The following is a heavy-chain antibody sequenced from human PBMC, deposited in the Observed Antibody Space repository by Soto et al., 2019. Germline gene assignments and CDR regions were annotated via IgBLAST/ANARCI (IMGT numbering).Heavy chain of an antibody. Sequence: GASVKVSCKASGYAFTSYDINWVRQATGQGLEWMGWMNPNSGNTGYAQKFQGSVTMTRNTSISTAYMELTSLRSEDTAIYYCARGLHSAKSGWYLDYWGQGALVTVSS. CDR3: ARGLHSAKSGWYLDY. D-gene: IGHD6-19*01. J-gene: IGHJ4*02. CDR2: MNPNSGNT. V-gene: IGHV1-8*01. CDR1: GYAFTSYD.